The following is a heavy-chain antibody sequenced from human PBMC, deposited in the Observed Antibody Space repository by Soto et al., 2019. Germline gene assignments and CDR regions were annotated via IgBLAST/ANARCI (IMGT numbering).Heavy chain of an antibody. J-gene: IGHJ3*02. D-gene: IGHD6-6*01. CDR3: ARVGQSIAARRAFDI. Sequence: PSETLSLTCTVSGGSIGGYYWSWIRQSPEKGLEWIGNIYYSGSTLYNPSLKSRVTVSLDTSKNQFSLKVTSVTPADTAVYYCARVGQSIAARRAFDIWGQGTMVTVSS. CDR2: IYYSGST. CDR1: GGSIGGYY. V-gene: IGHV4-59*01.